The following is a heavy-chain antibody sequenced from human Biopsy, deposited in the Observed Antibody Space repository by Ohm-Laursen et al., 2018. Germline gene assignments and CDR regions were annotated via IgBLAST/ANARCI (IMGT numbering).Heavy chain of an antibody. J-gene: IGHJ6*02. CDR3: ARDGGILNYGNFKYYHYYGMDV. CDR1: GDSVTKYY. CDR2: IYYSVMT. V-gene: IGHV4-59*02. Sequence: GTLSLTYSVSGDSVTKYYWSWIRQPPGKGLEWIGHIYYSVMTNYNPSLQSRVSISVDTSRNQVSLTLSSVTAADTAVYYCARDGGILNYGNFKYYHYYGMDVWGQGTKVTVSS. D-gene: IGHD4-11*01.